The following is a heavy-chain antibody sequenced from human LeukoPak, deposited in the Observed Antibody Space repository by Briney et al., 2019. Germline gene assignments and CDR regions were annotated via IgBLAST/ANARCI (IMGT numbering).Heavy chain of an antibody. J-gene: IGHJ4*02. Sequence: GESLRLSCAASGFTFSSYSMNWVRQAPGKGLEWVSSISSSSSYIYYADSVKGRFTISRDNAKNSLYLQMNSLRAEDTAVYYCARDRDGRDFDYWGQGTLVTVSS. CDR1: GFTFSSYS. D-gene: IGHD1-26*01. CDR3: ARDRDGRDFDY. V-gene: IGHV3-21*01. CDR2: ISSSSSYI.